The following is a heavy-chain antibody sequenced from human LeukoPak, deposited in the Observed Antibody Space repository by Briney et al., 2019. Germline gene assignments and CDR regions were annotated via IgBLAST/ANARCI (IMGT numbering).Heavy chain of an antibody. V-gene: IGHV3-23*01. CDR3: AKRGVVVRVFLVGFHKEAHYFDS. J-gene: IGHJ4*02. D-gene: IGHD2-15*01. Sequence: GGSLRLSCGVSGITLSNYGMSWVRQAPGKGLEWVAGISGSAGGKNYADSVKGRFTISRDNSKNTLFLQMDRLRAEDTAVYFCAKRGVVVRVFLVGFHKEAHYFDSWGQGAQVTVSS. CDR1: GITLSNYG. CDR2: ISGSAGGK.